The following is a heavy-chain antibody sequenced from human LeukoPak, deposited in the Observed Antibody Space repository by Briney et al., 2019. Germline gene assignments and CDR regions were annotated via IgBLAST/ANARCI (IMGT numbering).Heavy chain of an antibody. D-gene: IGHD3-3*01. V-gene: IGHV4-59*01. CDR2: IYYSGST. CDR3: ARTPLFWSGYYTWYYFDY. CDR1: GGSISSYY. J-gene: IGHJ4*02. Sequence: SETLSLTCTVSGGSISSYYWSWIRQPPGKGLEWIGYIYYSGSTNYNPSLKSRVTISVDASKNQFSLKLSSVTAADTAVYYCARTPLFWSGYYTWYYFDYWGQGTLVTVSS.